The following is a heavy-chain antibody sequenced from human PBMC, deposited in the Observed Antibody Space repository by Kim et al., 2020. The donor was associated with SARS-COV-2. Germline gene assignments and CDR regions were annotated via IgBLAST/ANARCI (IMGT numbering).Heavy chain of an antibody. J-gene: IGHJ4*02. V-gene: IGHV4-61*01. CDR1: GGSVSSGSYY. CDR2: IYYSGST. Sequence: SETLSLTCTVSGGSVSSGSYYWSWIRQPPGKVLEWIGYIYYSGSTNYNPSLKSRVTISVDTSKNQFSLKLSSVTAADTAVYYCARGDYYDSSGYPLDYWGQGTLVTVSS. CDR3: ARGDYYDSSGYPLDY. D-gene: IGHD3-22*01.